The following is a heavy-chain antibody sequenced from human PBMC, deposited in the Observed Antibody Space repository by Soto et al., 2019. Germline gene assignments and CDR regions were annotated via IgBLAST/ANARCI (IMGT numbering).Heavy chain of an antibody. CDR1: GFTFTNYW. CDR3: ARGGHYHSNPFDY. V-gene: IGHV3-7*01. D-gene: IGHD2-8*01. J-gene: IGHJ4*02. CDR2: IKQDGGEK. Sequence: EVQLVESGGGLVHPGGSLRLSCAASGFTFTNYWMNWVRQAPGKGLEWVANIKQDGGEKYYVDSVKGRFTISRDNAGNSLYLQMNRLRAEDTVVYYCARGGHYHSNPFDYWGQGTLVTVS.